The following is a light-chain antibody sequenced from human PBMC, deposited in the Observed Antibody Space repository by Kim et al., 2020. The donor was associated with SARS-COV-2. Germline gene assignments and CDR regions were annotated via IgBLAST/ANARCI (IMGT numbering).Light chain of an antibody. CDR1: QGISNS. J-gene: IGKJ1*01. CDR2: DAS. Sequence: GSVGDRVTIPCRASQGISNSLAWYQQKPGKGPKVLIYDASTLQSGVPSRFSGSGSGTDFTLTISSLQPEDVATYYCQKYNSAPWTLGQGTKVEIK. CDR3: QKYNSAPWT. V-gene: IGKV1-27*01.